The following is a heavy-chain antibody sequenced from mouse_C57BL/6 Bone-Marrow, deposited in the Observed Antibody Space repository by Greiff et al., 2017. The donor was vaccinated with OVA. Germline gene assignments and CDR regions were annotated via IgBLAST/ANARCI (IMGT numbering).Heavy chain of an antibody. J-gene: IGHJ1*03. Sequence: QVQLQQPGAELVKPGASVKLSCKASGYTFTSYWMQWVKQRPGQGLEWIGELDPSDSYTNYNQKFKGKATLTVDTSSSTAYMQLSSLTSEDSAVYYCAIGYYPYWYFDVWGTGTTVTVSS. CDR1: GYTFTSYW. V-gene: IGHV1-50*01. D-gene: IGHD2-3*01. CDR2: LDPSDSYT. CDR3: AIGYYPYWYFDV.